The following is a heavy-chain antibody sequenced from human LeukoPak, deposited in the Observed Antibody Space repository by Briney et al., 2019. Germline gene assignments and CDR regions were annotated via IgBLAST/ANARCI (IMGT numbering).Heavy chain of an antibody. CDR3: ARDGITMVRGVINGAFDI. CDR2: IYYSGST. V-gene: IGHV4-59*01. J-gene: IGHJ3*02. Sequence: SETLSLTCTVSGGSISRYYWSWIRQPPGKGLEGVGCIYYSGSTHYNPSLKSRVTISVDPSKNQFSLKLSSVTAADTAVYYCARDGITMVRGVINGAFDIWGQGTMVTVSS. D-gene: IGHD3-10*01. CDR1: GGSISRYY.